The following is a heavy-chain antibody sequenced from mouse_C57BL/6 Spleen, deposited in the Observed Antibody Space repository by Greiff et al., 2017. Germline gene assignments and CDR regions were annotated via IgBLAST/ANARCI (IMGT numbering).Heavy chain of an antibody. CDR1: GYTFTSYW. D-gene: IGHD1-1*01. CDR2: IDPSDSYT. CDR3: ARWDSYYCGSSPYAMDY. Sequence: QVQLQQPGAELVKPGASVKLSCKASGYTFTSYWMQWVKQRPGQGLEWIGEIDPSDSYTNYNQKFKGKATLTVDPSSSTAYLQLSSLTSEASAVYYCARWDSYYCGSSPYAMDYWGQGTSVTVSS. J-gene: IGHJ4*01. V-gene: IGHV1-50*01.